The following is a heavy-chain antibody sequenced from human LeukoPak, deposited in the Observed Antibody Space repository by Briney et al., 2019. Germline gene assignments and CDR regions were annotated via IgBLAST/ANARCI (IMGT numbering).Heavy chain of an antibody. Sequence: GGSLRLSCSASGFTFSSYWMSWVRQAPGKGLEWVANIKQDGSKKHNVDTVKGRFTISRDNANTSLYLQMNSLRAEDTAVYHCTRNYDSSGFYYSYYHGIDVCGQGTTVTVSS. CDR2: IKQDGSKK. V-gene: IGHV3-7*03. CDR1: GFTFSSYW. J-gene: IGHJ6*02. CDR3: TRNYDSSGFYYSYYHGIDV. D-gene: IGHD3-22*01.